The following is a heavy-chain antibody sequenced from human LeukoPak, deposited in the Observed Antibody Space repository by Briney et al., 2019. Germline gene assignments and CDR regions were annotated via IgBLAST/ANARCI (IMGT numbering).Heavy chain of an antibody. CDR2: ISAYSGHT. D-gene: IGHD3-22*01. J-gene: IGHJ4*02. CDR1: GYTLTNYG. CDR3: ARDPRNYYDSSGYSVNFEY. Sequence: ASVKLSCKASGYTLTNYGISWVRQAPGQGLEWMGWISAYSGHTKSVHKVQDRVTMTTDTSTNTASIELRSLRSDDTAVYYCARDPRNYYDSSGYSVNFEYWGQGTLLTVS. V-gene: IGHV1-18*04.